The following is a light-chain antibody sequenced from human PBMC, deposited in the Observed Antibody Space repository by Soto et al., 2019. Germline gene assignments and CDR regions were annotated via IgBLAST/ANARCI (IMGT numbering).Light chain of an antibody. CDR2: EVS. Sequence: QSALTQPASVSGSPGQSITISCTGTSSDVGGYNYVSWYQQHPGKAPKLMIYEVSNRPSGVSNRFSGSKSGNTASLTISGLQAEDEADYYCSSYTSSSSPVVFGGWTKVTVL. CDR1: SSDVGGYNY. J-gene: IGLJ2*01. CDR3: SSYTSSSSPVV. V-gene: IGLV2-14*01.